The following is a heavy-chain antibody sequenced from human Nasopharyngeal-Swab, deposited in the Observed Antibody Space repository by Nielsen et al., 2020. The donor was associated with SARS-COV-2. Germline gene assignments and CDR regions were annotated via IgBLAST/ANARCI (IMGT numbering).Heavy chain of an antibody. CDR2: ISSSCSTI. V-gene: IGHV3-11*01. J-gene: IGHJ6*03. Sequence: GESLKISCAASGFTFSDYYMSWIRQAPGKGLEWVSYISSSCSTIYYADSVKGRFTISRDNAKNSLYLQMNSLRAEDTAVYYCARVIWDCSSTSCTYYYYYYMDVWGKGTTVTVSS. D-gene: IGHD2-2*01. CDR3: ARVIWDCSSTSCTYYYYYYMDV. CDR1: GFTFSDYY.